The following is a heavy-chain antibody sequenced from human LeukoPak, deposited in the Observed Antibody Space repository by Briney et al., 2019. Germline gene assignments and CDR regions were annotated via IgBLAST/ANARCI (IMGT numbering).Heavy chain of an antibody. D-gene: IGHD2-15*01. CDR3: ARMFCSGGSCYPVRFYYYYYGMDV. CDR2: INHSGST. J-gene: IGHJ6*02. V-gene: IGHV4-34*01. Sequence: SETLSLTCAVYGGSFSGYYWSWIRQPPGKGLEWIGEINHSGSTNYNPSLKSRVTISVDTSKNQFSLKLSSVTAADTAVYYCARMFCSGGSCYPVRFYYYYYGMDVWGQGTTVTVSS. CDR1: GGSFSGYY.